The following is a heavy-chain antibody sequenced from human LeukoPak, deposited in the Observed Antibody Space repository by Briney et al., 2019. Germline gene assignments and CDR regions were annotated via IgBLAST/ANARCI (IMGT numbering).Heavy chain of an antibody. Sequence: GGSLRLSCAASGFTFSSYWMHWVRQAPGKGLVWVSRINSDGSSTSYADSVKGRFTISRDNAKNTLYLQMNRLRAEATAVYYCARDYYGSGSRSGFEYWGQGTLVTVSS. CDR1: GFTFSSYW. CDR2: INSDGSST. CDR3: ARDYYGSGSRSGFEY. J-gene: IGHJ4*02. V-gene: IGHV3-74*01. D-gene: IGHD3-10*01.